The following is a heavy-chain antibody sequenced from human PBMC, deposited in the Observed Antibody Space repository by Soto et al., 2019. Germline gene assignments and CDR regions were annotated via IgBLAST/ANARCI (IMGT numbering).Heavy chain of an antibody. D-gene: IGHD4-17*01. CDR3: ASIRLATVTTRFDY. CDR1: GFTFSSYA. Sequence: QVQLVESGGGVVQPGRSLRLSCAASGFTFSSYAMHWVRQAPGKGLEWVAVISYDGSNKYYADSVKGRFTISRDNSKNTLYLQMNSLRAEDTAVYYCASIRLATVTTRFDYWGQGTLVTVSS. CDR2: ISYDGSNK. V-gene: IGHV3-30-3*01. J-gene: IGHJ4*02.